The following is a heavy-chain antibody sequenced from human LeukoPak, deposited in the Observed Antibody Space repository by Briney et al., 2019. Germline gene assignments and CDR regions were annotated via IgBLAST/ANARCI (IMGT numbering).Heavy chain of an antibody. CDR2: ISWNSGSI. V-gene: IGHV3-9*03. Sequence: GGSLRLSCAASGFTFDDYAMHWVRQAPGKGLEWVSGISWNSGSIGYADSVKGRFTISRDNAKNPLYLQMNSLRAEDMALYYCAKELLHGIAAGGPFDYWGQGTLVTVSS. CDR1: GFTFDDYA. J-gene: IGHJ4*02. CDR3: AKELLHGIAAGGPFDY. D-gene: IGHD6-13*01.